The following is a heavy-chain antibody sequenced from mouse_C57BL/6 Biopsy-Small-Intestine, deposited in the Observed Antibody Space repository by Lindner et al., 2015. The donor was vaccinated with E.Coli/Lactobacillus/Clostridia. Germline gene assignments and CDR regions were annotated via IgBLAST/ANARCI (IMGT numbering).Heavy chain of an antibody. D-gene: IGHD2-4*01. V-gene: IGHV1-81*01. CDR1: GYTFTTYG. J-gene: IGHJ3*01. CDR3: ARVSRAYYDSSGYYRYHTTDAFDI. CDR2: ISAYNGNT. Sequence: SVKVSCKASGYTFTTYGISWVRQAPGQGLEWMGWISAYNGNTNYAQKLQGRVTMTTDTSTSTAYMELRSLRSDDTAVYYCARVSRAYYDSSGYYRYHTTDAFDIWGQGTMVTVSS.